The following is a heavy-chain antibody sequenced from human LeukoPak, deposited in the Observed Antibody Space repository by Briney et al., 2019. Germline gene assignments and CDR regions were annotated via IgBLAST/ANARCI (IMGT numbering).Heavy chain of an antibody. CDR3: GRQTGYKKKFDP. J-gene: IGHJ5*02. CDR2: IYHYGSA. Sequence: TSGTLSLLCAVCVYFLSRRNWRGWVRQPPGNGLEWIGEIYHYGSANCNPSLKSRVTISVDKSKNQFYLKLNSVPAADRAVYYCGRQTGYKKKFDPWR. CDR1: VYFLSRRNW. V-gene: IGHV4-4*02. D-gene: IGHD1-1*01.